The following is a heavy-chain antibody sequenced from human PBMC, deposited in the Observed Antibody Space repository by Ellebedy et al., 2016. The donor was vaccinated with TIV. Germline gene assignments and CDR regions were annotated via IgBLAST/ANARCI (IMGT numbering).Heavy chain of an antibody. V-gene: IGHV3-9*03. CDR2: ISWNSATI. J-gene: IGHJ3*02. CDR1: GFTFEDYA. Sequence: PGGSLRLSCVASGFTFEDYAMHWVRQAPGGGLEWVSSISWNSATIAYADSVRGRFTISRDNAKNSLYLQMHSLRTEDMAFYYCAKARELIYDAFDIWGLGTMVTVSS. D-gene: IGHD3-10*01. CDR3: AKARELIYDAFDI.